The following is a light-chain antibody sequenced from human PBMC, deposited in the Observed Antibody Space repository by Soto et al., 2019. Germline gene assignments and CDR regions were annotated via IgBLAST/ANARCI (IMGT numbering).Light chain of an antibody. CDR2: KAS. CDR3: QQYSSHSPYT. J-gene: IGKJ2*01. CDR1: QSTSSW. Sequence: DIQMTQSPSTQSASVGDRVTITCRASQSTSSWLAWYQQKPEKAPKLLIYKASSLQSGVPSRFSGSGSETEFTLTISSLQPDDFATYYCQQYSSHSPYTFGQGTKLEIK. V-gene: IGKV1-5*03.